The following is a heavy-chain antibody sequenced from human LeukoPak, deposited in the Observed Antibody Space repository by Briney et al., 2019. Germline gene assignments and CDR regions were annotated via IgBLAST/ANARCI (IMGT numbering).Heavy chain of an antibody. J-gene: IGHJ6*02. CDR1: GGSISSGGYY. CDR3: ARRPTVTTAYYYGMDV. V-gene: IGHV4-31*03. Sequence: SSETLSLTCTVSGGSISSGGYYWSWIRQHPGKGLEWIGHIYYSGSTYYNPSLKSRVTISVDTSKNQFSLKLSSVTAADTAVYYCARRPTVTTAYYYGMDVWGQGTTVTVSS. CDR2: IYYSGST. D-gene: IGHD4-17*01.